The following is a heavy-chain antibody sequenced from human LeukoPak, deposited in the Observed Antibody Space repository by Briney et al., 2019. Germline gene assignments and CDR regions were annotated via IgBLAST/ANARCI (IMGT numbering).Heavy chain of an antibody. Sequence: SETLSLTCTVSGGSISSSSYYWGWIRQPPGKGLEWIGSIYYSGSTYYNPSLKSRVTISVDTSKNQFSLKLSSVTAADTAVYYCARESQGAAAGLYYYYMDGWGKGTTVTVSS. CDR3: ARESQGAAAGLYYYYMDG. CDR1: GGSISSSSYY. V-gene: IGHV4-39*07. CDR2: IYYSGST. D-gene: IGHD6-13*01. J-gene: IGHJ6*03.